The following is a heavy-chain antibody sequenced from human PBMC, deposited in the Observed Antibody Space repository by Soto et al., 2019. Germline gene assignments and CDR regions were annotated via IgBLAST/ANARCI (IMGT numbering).Heavy chain of an antibody. CDR3: ARGRGSFYVDF. Sequence: EVQLVESGGGLVQPGWSLRLSCATSGFTFGNYWMYWVRQAPGKGLVWVSRIHSDGKITTYADSVKGRFTISRDIAKNTLYLQMNSLRAEDTAMYYCARGRGSFYVDFWGQGTLVTVSS. CDR2: IHSDGKIT. CDR1: GFTFGNYW. J-gene: IGHJ4*02. V-gene: IGHV3-74*01. D-gene: IGHD1-26*01.